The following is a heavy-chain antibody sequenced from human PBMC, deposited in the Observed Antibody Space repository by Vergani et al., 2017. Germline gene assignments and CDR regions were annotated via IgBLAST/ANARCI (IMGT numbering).Heavy chain of an antibody. J-gene: IGHJ4*02. CDR2: IYHTGST. CDR1: GGSISSGSYY. CDR3: ARFHYDVFTVSASYFDY. D-gene: IGHD3-9*01. V-gene: IGHV4-61*02. Sequence: QVQLQESGPGLVKPSQTLSLTCTVSGGSISSGSYYWSWIRQPAGKGLEWIASIYHTGSTYYNPSLESRVTISVDTSKNQFSLNVTSVSAADTAVYYCARFHYDVFTVSASYFDYWGQGTLVTVSS.